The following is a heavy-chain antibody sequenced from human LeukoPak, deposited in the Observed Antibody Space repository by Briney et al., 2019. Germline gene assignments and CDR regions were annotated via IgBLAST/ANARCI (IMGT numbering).Heavy chain of an antibody. V-gene: IGHV3-48*03. D-gene: IGHD2-2*02. CDR3: ARGGIPPDY. CDR2: ISSSGTNI. J-gene: IGHJ4*02. CDR1: GFTFSSYE. Sequence: PGGSLRLSCAASGFTFSSYEMNWVRQAPGKGLDWVSYISSSGTNIYYADSVKGRFTISRDNAKNSLYLQMNSLRAEDTAVYYCARGGIPPDYWRQGTLVTVSS.